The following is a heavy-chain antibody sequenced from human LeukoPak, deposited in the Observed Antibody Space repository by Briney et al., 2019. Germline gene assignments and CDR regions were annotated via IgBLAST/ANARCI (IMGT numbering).Heavy chain of an antibody. CDR1: GYTFTGYY. CDR3: ARDRVYYYDGSGFDY. CDR2: INPNSGGT. D-gene: IGHD3-22*01. J-gene: IGHJ4*02. Sequence: GASVKVSCKASGYTFTGYYMHWVRQAPGQGLEWMGWINPNSGGTNYAQKFQGRVTMTRDTSISTAYMELSRLRSDDTAVYYCARDRVYYYDGSGFDYWGQGTLVTVSS. V-gene: IGHV1-2*02.